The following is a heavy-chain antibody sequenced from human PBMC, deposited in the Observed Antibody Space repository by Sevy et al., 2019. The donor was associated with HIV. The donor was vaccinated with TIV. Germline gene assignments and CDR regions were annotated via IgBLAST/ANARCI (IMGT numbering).Heavy chain of an antibody. V-gene: IGHV4-30-4*01. D-gene: IGHD5-12*01. J-gene: IGHJ4*02. CDR3: ASKRGYTHGPFES. CDR2: IYYSGSG. Sequence: SETLSLTCDVSGGSVSNGDYYWSWIRQPPGKGLEWFGYIYYSGSGYYNPFLKSRVTISVDTSKNQFSRKLKSVTAADTAIYYCASKRGYTHGPFESWGQGTLVTVSS. CDR1: GGSVSNGDYY.